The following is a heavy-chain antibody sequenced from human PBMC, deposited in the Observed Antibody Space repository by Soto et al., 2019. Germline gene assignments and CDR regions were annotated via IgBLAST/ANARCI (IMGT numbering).Heavy chain of an antibody. CDR2: ISVYSGNT. CDR1: GYTFSNYG. V-gene: IGHV1-18*01. D-gene: IGHD3-22*01. Sequence: ASVKVSCKASGYTFSNYGISWVRQAPGQGLEWMEWISVYSGNTNYAEKVQGRVTMTTDTSTSTAYLDLRSLRSDDTAVYYCARDGTYYYDSSGYRPPAHWGQGTLVTVSS. J-gene: IGHJ4*02. CDR3: ARDGTYYYDSSGYRPPAH.